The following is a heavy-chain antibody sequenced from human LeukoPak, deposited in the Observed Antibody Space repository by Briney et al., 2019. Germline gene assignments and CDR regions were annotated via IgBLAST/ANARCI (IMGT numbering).Heavy chain of an antibody. CDR1: GGSISSSSYY. J-gene: IGHJ4*02. V-gene: IGHV4-39*07. CDR2: IYYSGST. CDR3: ARVDEMATIY. Sequence: SETLSLTCTVSGGSISSSSYYWGWIRQPPGKGLEWIGSIYYSGSTYHNPSLKSRVTISVDTSKNQFSLKLSSVTAADTAVYYCARVDEMATIYWGQGTLVTVSS. D-gene: IGHD5-24*01.